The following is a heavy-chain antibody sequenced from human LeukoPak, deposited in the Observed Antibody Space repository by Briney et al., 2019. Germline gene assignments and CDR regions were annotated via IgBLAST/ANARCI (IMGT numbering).Heavy chain of an antibody. CDR1: GFTFSDYW. V-gene: IGHV3-7*01. CDR2: INKDGTEK. J-gene: IGHJ4*02. Sequence: GGSLRLSCAGSGFTFSDYWVDWVRQAPGKGLEWVANINKDGTEKNYLESVKGRFTISRDNAKNSLYLQMNNLRAEDTAVYCCARNRGWQQFDYWGQGTLVTVSS. D-gene: IGHD5-24*01. CDR3: ARNRGWQQFDY.